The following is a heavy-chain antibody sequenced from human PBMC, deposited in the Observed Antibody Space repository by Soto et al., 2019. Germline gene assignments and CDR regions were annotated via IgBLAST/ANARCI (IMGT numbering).Heavy chain of an antibody. CDR2: ISSSGSTI. V-gene: IGHV3-11*01. D-gene: IGHD3-10*01. CDR1: GFTFSDYY. CDR3: ARTMVRGVMTLQHYYYMDV. Sequence: QVQLVESGGGLVKPGGSLRLSCAASGFTFSDYYMSWIRQAPGKGLEWVSYISSSGSTIYFADSVKGRFTISRDNAKNSLYLQMNSLRAEDTAVYYCARTMVRGVMTLQHYYYMDVWGKGTTVTVSS. J-gene: IGHJ6*03.